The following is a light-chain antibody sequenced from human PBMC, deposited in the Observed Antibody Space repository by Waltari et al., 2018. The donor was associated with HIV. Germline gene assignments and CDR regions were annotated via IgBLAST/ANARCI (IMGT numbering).Light chain of an antibody. CDR3: SSYTSSDTVV. CDR2: EVS. V-gene: IGLV2-14*01. J-gene: IGLJ2*01. CDR1: SSDVGGYNA. Sequence: QSALPQPASVSGSPGQSISISCTGTSSDVGGYNAVPWYQQHPAKAPKLVILEVSNRPSGVSNRFSGSKSGNRASLTISGLQAEDEAYYYCSSYTSSDTVVFGGGTKVTVL.